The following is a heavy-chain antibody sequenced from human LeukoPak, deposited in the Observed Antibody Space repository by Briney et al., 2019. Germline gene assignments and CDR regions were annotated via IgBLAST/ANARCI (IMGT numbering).Heavy chain of an antibody. J-gene: IGHJ4*02. CDR1: GFTFSSYG. D-gene: IGHD1-26*01. CDR3: AKDRNMNVYSGSDY. Sequence: PGRSLRLSCAASGFTFSSYGMHWVRQAPGKGLEWVAVIWYDGTNKCYADSVRGRFTISRDNSKNTLYLQMNSLRAEDTAVYYCAKDRNMNVYSGSDYWGQGTLVTVSS. V-gene: IGHV3-33*06. CDR2: IWYDGTNK.